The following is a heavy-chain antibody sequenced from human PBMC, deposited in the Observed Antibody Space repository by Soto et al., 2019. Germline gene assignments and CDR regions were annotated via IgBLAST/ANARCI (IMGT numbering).Heavy chain of an antibody. Sequence: PSATLSLTCLVSGVSVRSYTWIWFRQPANKGLEWIGRVFSSVSATYNPSLKSRVSISMDTPENRISLKLDSVTAADAGVYFCARDGMTTGDTWGPGTLVTVSS. J-gene: IGHJ4*02. V-gene: IGHV4-4*07. CDR1: GVSVRSYT. CDR3: ARDGMTTGDT. D-gene: IGHD2-21*02. CDR2: VFSSVSA.